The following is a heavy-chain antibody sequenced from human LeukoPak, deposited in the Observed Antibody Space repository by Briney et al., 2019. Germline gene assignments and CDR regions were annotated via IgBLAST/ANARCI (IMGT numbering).Heavy chain of an antibody. D-gene: IGHD6-13*01. CDR2: ISSDNGNT. CDR1: GYIFSGYG. Sequence: ASVKLSCKASGYIFSGYGINWVRQAPGQGLEWMGWISSDNGNTDYSQRLEGRITMTADTSTRTSLMKLTSLRSDDTAVYFCARESTSWSFEYWGEGALVSVS. J-gene: IGHJ4*02. CDR3: ARESTSWSFEY. V-gene: IGHV1-18*01.